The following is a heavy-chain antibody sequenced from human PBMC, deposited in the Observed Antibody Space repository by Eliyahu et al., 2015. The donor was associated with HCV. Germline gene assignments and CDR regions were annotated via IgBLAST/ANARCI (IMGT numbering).Heavy chain of an antibody. CDR1: GGSITTSY. Sequence: QVQLQESGPGLVKPSETLSLICTVSGGSITTSYWSWSRRPPGKGLEWIGYNHYSGGTNYNPSLKSRVTMSVDTSKNQFSLKLKSVTAADTAIYYCSSGGGGIAVAGTGGWFDPWGQGTLVTVSS. J-gene: IGHJ5*02. CDR3: SSGGGGIAVAGTGGWFDP. D-gene: IGHD6-19*01. V-gene: IGHV4-59*01. CDR2: NHYSGGT.